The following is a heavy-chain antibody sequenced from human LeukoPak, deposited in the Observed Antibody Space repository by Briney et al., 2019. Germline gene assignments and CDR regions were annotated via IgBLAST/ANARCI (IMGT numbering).Heavy chain of an antibody. Sequence: ASVKVSCKASGYTFTGYYMHWVRQAPGQGLEWMGWINPNSGGTNYAQKFQGRVTMTRDTSISTAYMELSRLRSDDTALYYCARGNIVVVPPASVFDPWGQGTLVTVSS. J-gene: IGHJ5*02. CDR1: GYTFTGYY. CDR3: ARGNIVVVPPASVFDP. CDR2: INPNSGGT. D-gene: IGHD2-2*01. V-gene: IGHV1-2*02.